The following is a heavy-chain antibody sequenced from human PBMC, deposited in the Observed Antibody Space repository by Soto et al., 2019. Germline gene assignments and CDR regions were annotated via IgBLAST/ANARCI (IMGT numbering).Heavy chain of an antibody. Sequence: QVQLVESGGGVVQPGRSLRLSCAASGFTFSSYAMHWVRQAPGKGLEWVAVISYDGSNKYYADSVKGRFTISRDNSKNTLYLQMNSLRAEDTAVYYCARFNDYGDYFDYWGQGTLVTVSS. CDR1: GFTFSSYA. CDR2: ISYDGSNK. D-gene: IGHD4-17*01. CDR3: ARFNDYGDYFDY. J-gene: IGHJ4*02. V-gene: IGHV3-30-3*01.